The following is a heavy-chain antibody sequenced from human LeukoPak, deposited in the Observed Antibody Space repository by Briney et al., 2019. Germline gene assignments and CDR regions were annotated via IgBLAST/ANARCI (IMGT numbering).Heavy chain of an antibody. D-gene: IGHD6-13*01. J-gene: IGHJ4*02. V-gene: IGHV4-34*01. CDR3: ARETAAAGSFIAINDY. CDR2: INDSETT. CDR1: GGSFSGYF. Sequence: SETLSLTCAVYGGSFSGYFWSWIRQAPGKGLEWIGEINDSETTNYNPSLKGRVTISVDTSKEQFSLKLSFVTAADTAIYYCARETAAAGSFIAINDYWGQGTLVTVSS.